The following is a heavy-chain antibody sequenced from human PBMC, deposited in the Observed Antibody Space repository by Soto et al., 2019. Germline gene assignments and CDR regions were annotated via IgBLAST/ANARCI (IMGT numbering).Heavy chain of an antibody. CDR3: ATDGGSTSSSAYNYFMDV. Sequence: QAQLVQSGAEVKRPGSSVKVSCKASGDTFSSYSISWVRQAPGQGLEWMGRIIPMVGTPNYAQKFQGRVTFPADKSTSTAYMGLNSLISDDTAVYYCATDGGSTSSSAYNYFMDVWGKGTPVTVSS. J-gene: IGHJ6*03. V-gene: IGHV1-69*08. D-gene: IGHD3-16*01. CDR2: IIPMVGTP. CDR1: GDTFSSYS.